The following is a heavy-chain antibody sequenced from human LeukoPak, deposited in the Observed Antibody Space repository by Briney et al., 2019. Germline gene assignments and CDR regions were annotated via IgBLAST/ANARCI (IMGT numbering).Heavy chain of an antibody. D-gene: IGHD3-10*01. V-gene: IGHV3-30*18. CDR3: AEDRILWFGVRYFDY. Sequence: GGSLRLSCAASGFTFRSYGMHWVRQAPGKGLEWVAVISYDGSNKYYADSVKGRFTISRDNSNNTLYLQMNSLRAEDTAVYYCAEDRILWFGVRYFDYWGQGTLVTVSS. CDR1: GFTFRSYG. CDR2: ISYDGSNK. J-gene: IGHJ4*02.